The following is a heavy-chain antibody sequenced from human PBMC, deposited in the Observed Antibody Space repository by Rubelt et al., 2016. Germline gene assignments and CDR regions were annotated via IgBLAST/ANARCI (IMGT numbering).Heavy chain of an antibody. V-gene: IGHV1-46*01. CDR1: GYTFTSYY. J-gene: IGHJ6*03. Sequence: VKVSCKASGYTFTSYYMHWVRQAPGQGLEWMGIINPSGGSTSYAQKFQGRVTMTRDTSTSTVYMELSSLRSEDTAVYYCARDLGVGRGNSPSSGSYGYMDVWGKGTTVTVSS. CDR2: INPSGGST. D-gene: IGHD3-10*01. CDR3: ARDLGVGRGNSPSSGSYGYMDV.